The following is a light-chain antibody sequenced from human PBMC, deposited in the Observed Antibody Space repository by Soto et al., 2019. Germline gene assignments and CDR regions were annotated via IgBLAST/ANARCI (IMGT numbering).Light chain of an antibody. CDR1: SSDVGSDNL. Sequence: QSALTQPASVSGSPGQSITISCTGTSSDVGSDNLVSWYQQDPGKSPKPMIYEVSKRPSGVSNRFSGSKSGSTASLTISGLQAEDEADYYCCSYAGSSAPLIFGTGSKVTVL. CDR2: EVS. V-gene: IGLV2-23*02. J-gene: IGLJ1*01. CDR3: CSYAGSSAPLI.